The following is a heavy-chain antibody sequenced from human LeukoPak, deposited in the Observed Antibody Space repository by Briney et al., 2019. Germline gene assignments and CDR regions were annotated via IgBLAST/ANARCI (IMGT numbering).Heavy chain of an antibody. CDR2: ISDDGRRK. CDR1: GFSFISYG. CDR3: AKRPSDYGDYVSYFDY. V-gene: IGHV3-30*18. J-gene: IGHJ4*02. D-gene: IGHD4-17*01. Sequence: GGSLRLSCAASGFSFISYGMHWVRQAPGKGLERVGVISDDGRRKDYADSVKGRFTISRDNSKDTLYLQMNSLRAEDTAVYYCAKRPSDYGDYVSYFDYWGQGTLVTVSS.